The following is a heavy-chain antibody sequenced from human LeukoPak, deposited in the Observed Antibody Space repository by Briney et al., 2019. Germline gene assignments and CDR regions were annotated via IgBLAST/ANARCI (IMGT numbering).Heavy chain of an antibody. CDR3: ARGLYSSGWYVPELDY. CDR2: ITTRGDT. V-gene: IGHV3-13*04. D-gene: IGHD6-19*01. Sequence: PGGSLRLSCAASGFTFSSYDMHWVRRATGKGLEWVSAITTRGDTYYSGSVKGRFTISRENAKNSLYLQMNSLRAGDTAVYYCARGLYSSGWYVPELDYWGQGTLVAVSS. J-gene: IGHJ4*02. CDR1: GFTFSSYD.